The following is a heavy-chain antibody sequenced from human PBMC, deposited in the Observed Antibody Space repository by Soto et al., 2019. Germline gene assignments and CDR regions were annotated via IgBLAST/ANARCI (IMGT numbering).Heavy chain of an antibody. CDR2: IRSKANSYAT. D-gene: IGHD6-13*01. Sequence: GWSLRLSCASSVFTFIGSAMHWVRQASGKGLEWVGRIRSKANSYATAYAASVKGRFTISRDDSKNTAYLQMNSLKTEDTAVYYCTREAAAGWWGQGTLVTVSS. V-gene: IGHV3-73*01. CDR3: TREAAAGW. J-gene: IGHJ4*02. CDR1: VFTFIGSA.